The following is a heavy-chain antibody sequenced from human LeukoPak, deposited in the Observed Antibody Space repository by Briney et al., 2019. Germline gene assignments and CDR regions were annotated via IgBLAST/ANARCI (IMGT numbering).Heavy chain of an antibody. Sequence: SETLSLTCTVSGGSISSGSYYWGWIRQPPGKGLEWIVSIYYSGSTYYNPSLRSRVTISVDTSKNQFSLKLRSVSAADTAVYYCARDRRSSTTYGNLDYYYYMDVWGKATTATVSS. V-gene: IGHV4-39*02. CDR2: IYYSGST. CDR1: GGSISSGSYY. D-gene: IGHD6-13*01. J-gene: IGHJ6*03. CDR3: ARDRRSSTTYGNLDYYYYMDV.